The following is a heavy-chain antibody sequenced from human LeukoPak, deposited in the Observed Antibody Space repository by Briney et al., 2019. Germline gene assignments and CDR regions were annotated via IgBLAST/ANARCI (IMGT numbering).Heavy chain of an antibody. CDR3: ARERQLVLRPYYYYMDV. Sequence: SETLSLTCTVSGGSISSNGYYWGWIRQPPGKGLEWIGSFYYTGSTFYSPSLKSRVTISVDTSKNQFSLKLSSVTAADTAVYYCARERQLVLRPYYYYMDVWGKGTTVTVSS. V-gene: IGHV4-39*02. D-gene: IGHD6-13*01. J-gene: IGHJ6*03. CDR1: GGSISSNGYY. CDR2: FYYTGST.